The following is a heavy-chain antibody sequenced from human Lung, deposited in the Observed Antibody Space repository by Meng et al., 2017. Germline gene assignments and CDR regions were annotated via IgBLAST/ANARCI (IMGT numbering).Heavy chain of an antibody. CDR3: ARAPDYGVGTWFDP. V-gene: IGHV4-31*11. J-gene: IGHJ5*02. D-gene: IGHD4-17*01. CDR2: TFYTGSA. CDR1: GGSISSGGYY. Sequence: QVQLQESGPGLVKPSQTLSLNCAVSGGSISSGGYYWSWIRQHPGKGLEWIGYTFYTGSAYYNPSLKSRVTITADTSKNQFSLRLTSVTAADTAVYYCARAPDYGVGTWFDPWGQGTLVTVSS.